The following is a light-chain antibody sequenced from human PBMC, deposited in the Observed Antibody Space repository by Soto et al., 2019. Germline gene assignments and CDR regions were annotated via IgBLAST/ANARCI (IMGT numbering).Light chain of an antibody. Sequence: DIRMTQSPSSLSASVGDRVTIPCRASQSISTYLNWFQQKPGKAPNLLIYAASSLQSGVPSRFSGSGSGTDFTLTIISLEPEDFATYYCQQSYNAPYTFGQGTKVDIK. CDR3: QQSYNAPYT. CDR2: AAS. CDR1: QSISTY. J-gene: IGKJ2*01. V-gene: IGKV1-39*01.